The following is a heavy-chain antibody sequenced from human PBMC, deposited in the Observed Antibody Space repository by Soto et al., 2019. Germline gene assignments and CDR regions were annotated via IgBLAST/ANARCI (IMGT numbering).Heavy chain of an antibody. D-gene: IGHD3-22*01. CDR2: ISGSGGST. V-gene: IGHV3-23*01. CDR3: AKLPDYYDSSGYIFDY. Sequence: PGGSLRLSCAASGFTFSSYAMSWVRQAPGKGLEWVSAISGSGGSTYYADSVKGRFTISRDNSKNTLYLQMNSLRAEDTAVYYCAKLPDYYDSSGYIFDYWGQGTLVTVSS. J-gene: IGHJ4*02. CDR1: GFTFSSYA.